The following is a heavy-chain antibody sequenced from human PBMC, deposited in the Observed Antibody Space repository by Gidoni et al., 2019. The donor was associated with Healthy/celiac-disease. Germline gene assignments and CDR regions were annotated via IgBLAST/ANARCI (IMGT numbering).Heavy chain of an antibody. CDR1: GGSIRSINW. J-gene: IGHJ4*02. Sequence: QVQLQESGPGLVKPSVTLSLTCAVSGGSIRSINWWRWVRQPPGTGLEWIGEIYHSGSTNYNPSIKSRVTISVDKSKNQFSLKLSSVTAADTAVYYCARDKSYYDSSGKFYFDYWGQGTLVTVSS. V-gene: IGHV4-4*02. D-gene: IGHD3-22*01. CDR2: IYHSGST. CDR3: ARDKSYYDSSGKFYFDY.